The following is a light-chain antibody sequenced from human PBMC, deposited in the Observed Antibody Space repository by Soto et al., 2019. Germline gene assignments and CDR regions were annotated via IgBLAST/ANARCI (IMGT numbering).Light chain of an antibody. J-gene: IGKJ1*01. CDR1: QSISNY. CDR2: AAS. CDR3: LQHNSYPWT. V-gene: IGKV1-17*01. Sequence: IQMTHSPSSLSASVGDRVTITCRASQSISNYLAWFQQKPGKVPKRLIYAASSLQSGVPSRFSRSGSGKEFTLTISSLQPEDFATYYCLQHNSYPWTFGQGNKVEIX.